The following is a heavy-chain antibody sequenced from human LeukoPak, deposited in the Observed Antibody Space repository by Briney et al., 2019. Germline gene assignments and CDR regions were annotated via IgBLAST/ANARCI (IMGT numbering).Heavy chain of an antibody. Sequence: PGGSLRLSCVASGFTFSSYWMTWVRQAPGQGLEWLANIKEDGSIQYYLDSVRGRFTISRDNAKTSVYLQLNSLRAGDTAVYYCARDVWTGVAVSDYWGQGTLVTVSS. V-gene: IGHV3-7*01. J-gene: IGHJ4*02. CDR3: ARDVWTGVAVSDY. CDR1: GFTFSSYW. D-gene: IGHD6-19*01. CDR2: IKEDGSIQ.